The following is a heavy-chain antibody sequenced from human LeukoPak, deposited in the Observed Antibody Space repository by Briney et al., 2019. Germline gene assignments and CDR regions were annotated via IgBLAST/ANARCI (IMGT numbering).Heavy chain of an antibody. CDR3: ARGGVGYCSGGSCPHNWFDP. Sequence: ASVKVSCKASGYTFTSYGISWVRQAPGQGLGWMGWISPYNGNTNYAQKVQGRVTMTTDTSTSTAYMELRSLRSDDTAVYYCARGGVGYCSGGSCPHNWFDPWGQGTLVTVSS. V-gene: IGHV1-18*01. CDR1: GYTFTSYG. J-gene: IGHJ5*02. D-gene: IGHD2-15*01. CDR2: ISPYNGNT.